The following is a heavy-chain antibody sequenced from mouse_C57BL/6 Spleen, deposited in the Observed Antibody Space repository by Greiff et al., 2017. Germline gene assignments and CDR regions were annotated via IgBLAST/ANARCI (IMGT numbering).Heavy chain of an antibody. CDR3: AREGGCSYDYDG. J-gene: IGHJ2*01. CDR2: ISSGGSYT. V-gene: IGHV5-6*01. Sequence: EVKLMEPGGDLVKPGGSLKISCAASGFTFSSYGMSWVRQTPDKRLEWVATISSGGSYTYYPDSVKGRFTISRDTAKNTLYLQMSSLKSEDTAMYYCAREGGCSYDYDGWGKGTTLSVSS. CDR1: GFTFSSYG. D-gene: IGHD1-1*01.